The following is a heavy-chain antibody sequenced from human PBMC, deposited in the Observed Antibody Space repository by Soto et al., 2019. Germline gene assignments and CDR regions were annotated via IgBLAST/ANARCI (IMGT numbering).Heavy chain of an antibody. CDR2: ISSSSSYI. D-gene: IGHD2-21*01. CDR1: GFTFSSYS. V-gene: IGHV3-21*01. CDR3: ASGDFFDYYYGMDV. J-gene: IGHJ6*02. Sequence: GSLRLSCAASGFTFSSYSMNWVRQAPGKGLEWVSSISSSSSYIYYADSVKGRFTISRDNAKNSLYLQMNSLRAEDTAVYYCASGDFFDYYYGMDVWGQGTTVTVSS.